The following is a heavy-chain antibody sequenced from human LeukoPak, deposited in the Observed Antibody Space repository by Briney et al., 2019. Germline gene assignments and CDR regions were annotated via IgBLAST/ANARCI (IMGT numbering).Heavy chain of an antibody. CDR3: ARTPDYGDSTCFDY. CDR2: ISAYNGNT. CDR1: GYTFTSFG. V-gene: IGHV1-18*01. J-gene: IGHJ4*02. Sequence: GASVKVSCKASGYTFTSFGISWVRQAPGQGLEWMGWISAYNGNTNYAQKLQGRVTMTTDTSTSTAYMELRSLRSDDTAVYYCARTPDYGDSTCFDYWGQGTLVTVSS. D-gene: IGHD4-17*01.